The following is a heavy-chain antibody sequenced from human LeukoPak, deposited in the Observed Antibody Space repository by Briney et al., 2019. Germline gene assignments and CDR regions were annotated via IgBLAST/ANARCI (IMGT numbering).Heavy chain of an antibody. CDR2: ISDSYGPT. CDR3: AKETSGYCDGGACYSFHFFDY. CDR1: GFSVGSYA. D-gene: IGHD2-15*01. J-gene: IGHJ4*02. Sequence: PGGSLRLSCAASGFSVGSYAMSWVRQAPGKGLEWVSHISDSYGPTYYPDFVKGRFTISRDNSKNMLFLQMNSLRVEDTAIYYCAKETSGYCDGGACYSFHFFDYWGQGILVTVSS. V-gene: IGHV3-23*01.